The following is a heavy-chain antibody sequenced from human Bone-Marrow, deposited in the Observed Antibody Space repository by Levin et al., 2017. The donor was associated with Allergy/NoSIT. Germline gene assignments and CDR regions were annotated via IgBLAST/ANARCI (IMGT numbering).Heavy chain of an antibody. CDR3: ARDRVSSNYYDRHYYSYLGMDV. CDR2: ISSSGSHI. V-gene: IGHV3-11*01. Sequence: GGSLRLSCAASGFTFSDYHMSWIRQAPGKGLQWVSYISSSGSHIDSADSVKGRFTISRDNARNSLFLQMHSLRAEDPAVYYCARDRVSSNYYDRHYYSYLGMDVWGQGTTVTVS. CDR1: GFTFSDYH. J-gene: IGHJ6*02. D-gene: IGHD4-11*01.